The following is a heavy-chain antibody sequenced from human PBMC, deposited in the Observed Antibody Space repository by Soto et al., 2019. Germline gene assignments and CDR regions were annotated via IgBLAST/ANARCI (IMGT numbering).Heavy chain of an antibody. CDR3: AREGTDSPNSFDP. Sequence: SETLSLTCTVSGGSISSGDHYWSWIRQPPGKGLEWIGYIYYSGRTFYNPSLKSRVSISVDTSKNQFSVNLISVTAADTAVYFCAREGTDSPNSFDPWGQGTLVTVS. V-gene: IGHV4-30-4*01. CDR1: GGSISSGDHY. J-gene: IGHJ5*02. CDR2: IYYSGRT. D-gene: IGHD2-15*01.